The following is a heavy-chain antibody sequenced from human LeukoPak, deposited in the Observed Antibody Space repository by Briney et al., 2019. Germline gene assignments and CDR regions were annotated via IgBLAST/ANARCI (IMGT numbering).Heavy chain of an antibody. J-gene: IGHJ4*02. CDR2: ISSSGSTI. V-gene: IGHV3-11*04. D-gene: IGHD6-19*01. CDR1: GFTFKNAW. CDR3: ARDLASGWYFDY. Sequence: GGSLRLSCAASGFTFKNAWMSWVRQAPGKGLEWVSYISSSGSTIYYADSVKGRFTISRDNAKNLLYLQMNSLRAEDTAVYYCARDLASGWYFDYWGQGTLVTVSS.